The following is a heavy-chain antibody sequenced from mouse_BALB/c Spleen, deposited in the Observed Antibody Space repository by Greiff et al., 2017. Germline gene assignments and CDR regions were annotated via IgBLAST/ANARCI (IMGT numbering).Heavy chain of an antibody. CDR1: GFTFSSFG. CDR2: ISSGSSTI. J-gene: IGHJ2*01. CDR3: ARALLLGEYYFDY. Sequence: EVKLMESGGGLVQPGGSRKLSCAASGFTFSSFGMHSVRQAPEKGLEWVAYISSGSSTIYYADTVKGRFTISRDNAKNTLYLQMSSLKSEDTAMYYCARALLLGEYYFDYWGQGTTLTVSS. V-gene: IGHV5-17*02. D-gene: IGHD1-1*01.